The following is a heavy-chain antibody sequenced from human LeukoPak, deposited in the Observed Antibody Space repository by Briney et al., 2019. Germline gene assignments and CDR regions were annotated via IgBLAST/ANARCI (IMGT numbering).Heavy chain of an antibody. CDR1: GFTFSNYA. V-gene: IGHV3-15*01. J-gene: IGHJ4*02. D-gene: IGHD6-19*01. CDR2: IKSKTDGGTT. CDR3: TTDLGYSSGWDFDY. Sequence: PGGSLRLSCAASGFTFSNYAMTWVRQAPGKGLEWVGRIKSKTDGGTTDYAAPVKGRFTISRDDSKNTLYLQMNSLKTEDTAVYYCTTDLGYSSGWDFDYWGQGTLVTVSS.